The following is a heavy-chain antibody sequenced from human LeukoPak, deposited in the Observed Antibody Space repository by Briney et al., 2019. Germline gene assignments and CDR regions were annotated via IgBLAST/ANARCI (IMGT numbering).Heavy chain of an antibody. J-gene: IGHJ4*02. CDR1: GYTFISYY. CDR2: INPNSGGT. Sequence: ASVTVSCKASGYTFISYYMHWVRQAPGQGLEWMGWINPNSGGTNYAQKFQGWVTMTRDTSISTAYMELSRLRSDDTAVYYCARGAAVAFYYFDYWGQGTLVTVSS. V-gene: IGHV1-2*04. CDR3: ARGAAVAFYYFDY. D-gene: IGHD6-19*01.